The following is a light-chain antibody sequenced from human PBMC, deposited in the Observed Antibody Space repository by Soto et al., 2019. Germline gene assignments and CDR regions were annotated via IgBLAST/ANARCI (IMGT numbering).Light chain of an antibody. Sequence: QSALTQPASVSGSPGQSITISCTGTSSDVGSYDLVSWYQHHPGKVPKLMVYEGTKRPSGVYDRFSGSKSGNTASLPISGLQAEDESHYYCYSYAGDSLYVFGTGTKLTVL. CDR2: EGT. V-gene: IGLV2-23*01. CDR1: SSDVGSYDL. CDR3: YSYAGDSLYV. J-gene: IGLJ1*01.